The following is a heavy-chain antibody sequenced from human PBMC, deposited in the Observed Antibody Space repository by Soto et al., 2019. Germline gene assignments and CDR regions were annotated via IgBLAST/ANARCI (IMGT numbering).Heavy chain of an antibody. CDR1: GFTFSSYA. J-gene: IGHJ6*02. CDR2: IIGSGGST. CDR3: AKDMYYDFWSGYYRGYYYYYYGMDV. V-gene: IGHV3-23*01. Sequence: GGSLRLSCAASGFTFSSYAMSWVRQAPGKGLEWVSAIIGSGGSTYYADSVKGRFTISRDNSKNTLYLQMNSLRAEDTAVYYCAKDMYYDFWSGYYRGYYYYYYGMDVWGQGTTVTVSS. D-gene: IGHD3-3*01.